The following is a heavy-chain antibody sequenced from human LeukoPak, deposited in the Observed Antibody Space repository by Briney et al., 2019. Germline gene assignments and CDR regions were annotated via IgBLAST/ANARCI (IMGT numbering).Heavy chain of an antibody. CDR2: ISAYNGNT. J-gene: IGHJ6*02. D-gene: IGHD3-9*01. V-gene: IGHV1-18*01. CDR1: GYTFTSYG. CDR3: ARDYYDILTYYYYGMDV. Sequence: GASVKVSCKASGYTFTSYGISWARQAPGQGLEWMGWISAYNGNTNYAQKLQGRVTMTTDTSTSTAYMELRSLRSDDTAVYYCARDYYDILTYYYYGMDVWGQGTTVTVSS.